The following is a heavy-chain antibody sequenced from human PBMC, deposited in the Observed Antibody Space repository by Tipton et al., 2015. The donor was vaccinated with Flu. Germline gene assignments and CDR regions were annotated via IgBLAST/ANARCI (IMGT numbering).Heavy chain of an antibody. J-gene: IGHJ6*02. D-gene: IGHD1-26*01. CDR1: GFTFSSYA. CDR3: AKDSLEGSYYYYYGMDV. CDR2: ISGSGGST. V-gene: IGHV3-23*01. Sequence: CAASGFTFSSYAMSWVRQAPGKGLEWVSAISGSGGSTYYADSVKGRFTISRDNSKNTLYLQMNSLRAEDTAVYYCAKDSLEGSYYYYYGMDVWGQGTTVTVSS.